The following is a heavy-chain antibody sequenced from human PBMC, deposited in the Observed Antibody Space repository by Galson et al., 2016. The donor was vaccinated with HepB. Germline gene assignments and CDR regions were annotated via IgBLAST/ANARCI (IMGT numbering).Heavy chain of an antibody. J-gene: IGHJ3*02. V-gene: IGHV3-30-3*01. CDR3: GRDYSGNYYTSFDI. CDR2: ISYDGTKK. D-gene: IGHD1-26*01. Sequence: SLRLSCAASGFTFSIYSIHWVRQAPGKGLEWVAVISYDGTKKYYADSVKGRFTLSRDNSKNTLYVQMDSLRTEDTAVYYCGRDYSGNYYTSFDIWGQGTMVTVSS. CDR1: GFTFSIYS.